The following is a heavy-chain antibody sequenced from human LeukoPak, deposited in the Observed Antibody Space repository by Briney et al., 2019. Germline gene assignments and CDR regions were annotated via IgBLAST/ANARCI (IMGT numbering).Heavy chain of an antibody. CDR2: ISGSGGST. V-gene: IGHV3-23*01. CDR3: AKVGPYYYYPVMAG. J-gene: IGHJ6*02. Sequence: DGSLTHSFAATGFTLICQAFSCVRQAPGKGLEWVSGISGSGGSTYYADSVKGRFTISRDNSKNTLYLHVNSLRAEDSAVYYCAKVGPYYYYPVMAGSGQGTTVSVS. CDR1: GFTLICQA.